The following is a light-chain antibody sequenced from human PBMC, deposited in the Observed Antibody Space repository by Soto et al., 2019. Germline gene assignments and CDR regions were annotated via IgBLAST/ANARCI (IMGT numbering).Light chain of an antibody. CDR2: DAS. J-gene: IGKJ4*01. CDR3: QQRLTWPIT. Sequence: IVLTQSPATLSLSPGERATLSCRADQFINTFLSWYQQKPGQVPRLLMYDASKRATGIPARFSGSGSGTDFTLTISSLEPEDFAVYYCQQRLTWPITFGGGTKVEIK. V-gene: IGKV3-11*01. CDR1: QFINTF.